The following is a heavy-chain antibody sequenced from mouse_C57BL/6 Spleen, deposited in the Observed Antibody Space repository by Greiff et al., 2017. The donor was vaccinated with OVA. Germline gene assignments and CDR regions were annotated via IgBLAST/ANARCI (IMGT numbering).Heavy chain of an antibody. D-gene: IGHD2-1*01. J-gene: IGHJ4*01. V-gene: IGHV5-17*01. CDR3: ATRSYGNYVPYAMDY. CDR1: GFTFSDYG. Sequence: VQLVESGGGLVKPGGSLKLSCAASGFTFSDYGMHWVRQAPEKGLEWVAYISSGSSTIYYADTVKGRFTISRDNAKNTLFLQMTSLRSEDTAMYYCATRSYGNYVPYAMDYWGQGTSVTVSS. CDR2: ISSGSSTI.